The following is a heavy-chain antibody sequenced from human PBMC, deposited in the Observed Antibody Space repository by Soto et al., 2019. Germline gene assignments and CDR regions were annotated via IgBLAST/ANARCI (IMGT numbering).Heavy chain of an antibody. CDR3: ATIAVAGDAEYFQH. D-gene: IGHD6-19*01. CDR2: ISYDGRNK. V-gene: IGHV3-30*04. Sequence: QVQLVESGGGVVQPGRSLRLSCAASGFTFSSYAIHWVRQAPGKGLEWVAVISYDGRNKYYADSVEGRFTISRDNSKTTVYLQMNSLRAEDTAVYYCATIAVAGDAEYFQHWGQGTLVTVSS. J-gene: IGHJ1*01. CDR1: GFTFSSYA.